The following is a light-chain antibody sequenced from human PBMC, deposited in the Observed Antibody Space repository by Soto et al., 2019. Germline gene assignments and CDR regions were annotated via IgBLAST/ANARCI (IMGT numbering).Light chain of an antibody. CDR3: QHCNSYPVT. CDR1: QSISSW. CDR2: KAS. V-gene: IGKV1-5*03. Sequence: DIQMTQSPSTLSASVGDRVTITCRASQSISSWLAWYQQKPGKAPKLLIYKASTLESGVPSRFSGSGSGTEFTLTISSLQPDDFATYYCQHCNSYPVTFGGGTKVEIK. J-gene: IGKJ4*01.